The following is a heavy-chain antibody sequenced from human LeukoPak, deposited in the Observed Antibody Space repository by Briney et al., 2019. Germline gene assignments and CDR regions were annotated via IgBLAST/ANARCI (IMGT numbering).Heavy chain of an antibody. CDR1: GGSINSGDYY. CDR3: ARPYYYDSRIDP. CDR2: MYYSGST. J-gene: IGHJ5*02. D-gene: IGHD3-22*01. Sequence: SETLSLTCTVSGGSINSGDYYWSWIRQPPGKGLEWVGYMYYSGSTYYNPSLKSRVTISVDTSKNQFSLQLSSVTAADTAVYYCARPYYYDSRIDPWGQGTLVTVSS. V-gene: IGHV4-30-4*01.